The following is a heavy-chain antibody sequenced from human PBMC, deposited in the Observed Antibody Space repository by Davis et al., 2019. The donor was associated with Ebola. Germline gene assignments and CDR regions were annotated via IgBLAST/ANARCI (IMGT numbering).Heavy chain of an antibody. CDR2: IYYSGST. CDR3: ARGEPAAIYFDC. J-gene: IGHJ4*02. CDR1: GYSISSGYY. D-gene: IGHD2-2*01. Sequence: PSEALSLTCTVSGYSISSGYYWSWIRQPPGKGLEWIGYIYYSGSTYYNPSLKSRVTISVDTSKNQFSLKLSSVTAADTAVYYCARGEPAAIYFDCWGQGTLVTVSS. V-gene: IGHV4-30-4*08.